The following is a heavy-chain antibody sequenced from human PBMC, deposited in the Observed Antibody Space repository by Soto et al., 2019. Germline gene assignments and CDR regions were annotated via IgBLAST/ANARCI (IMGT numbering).Heavy chain of an antibody. CDR2: IWYDGSNK. Sequence: GGSLRLSCAASGFTFSSYGMHWVRQAPGKGLEWVAVIWYDGSNKYYADSVKGRFTISRDNSKNTLYLQMNSLRAEDTAVYYCAREGTAPYCGGDCYPGGWFDPWGQGTLVTVSS. CDR1: GFTFSSYG. D-gene: IGHD2-21*02. V-gene: IGHV3-33*01. CDR3: AREGTAPYCGGDCYPGGWFDP. J-gene: IGHJ5*02.